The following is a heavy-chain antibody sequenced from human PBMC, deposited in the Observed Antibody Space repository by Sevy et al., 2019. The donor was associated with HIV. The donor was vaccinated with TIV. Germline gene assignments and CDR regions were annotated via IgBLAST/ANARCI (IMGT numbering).Heavy chain of an antibody. CDR3: ARDKGQGWFDP. CDR1: GFTFSNYW. V-gene: IGHV3-7*01. Sequence: GGSLRLSCAASGFTFSNYWMSWVRQAPGKGLEWVANIKQDGSEKYYVDSVKGRFTISRDNAKNSLSLQMNSLRAGDTAMYYCARDKGQGWFDPWSQGTLVTVSS. CDR2: IKQDGSEK. J-gene: IGHJ5*02.